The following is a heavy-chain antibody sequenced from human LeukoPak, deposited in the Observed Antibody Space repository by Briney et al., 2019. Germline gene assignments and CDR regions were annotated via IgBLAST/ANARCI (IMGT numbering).Heavy chain of an antibody. V-gene: IGHV4-61*01. CDR2: IYYSGST. D-gene: IGHD3-22*01. CDR1: GGSISSSSYY. Sequence: KPSETLSLTCTVSGGSISSSSYYWGWIRQPPGKGLEWIGYIYYSGSTNYNPSLKSRVTISVDTSKNQFSLKLSSVTAADTAVYYCARDPMTDAFDIWGQGTMVTVSS. CDR3: ARDPMTDAFDI. J-gene: IGHJ3*02.